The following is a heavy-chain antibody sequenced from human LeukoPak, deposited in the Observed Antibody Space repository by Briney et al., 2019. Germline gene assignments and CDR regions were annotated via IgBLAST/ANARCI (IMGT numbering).Heavy chain of an antibody. CDR2: IYHSGST. Sequence: PSETLSLTCTVSGGSISSSSYYWGWIRQPPGTGLEWIGEIYHSGSTNYNPSLKSRVTISVDKSKNQFSLKLSSVTAADTAVYYCARGRRWFGELLFGTKNWFDPWGQGTLVTVSS. D-gene: IGHD3-10*01. CDR1: GGSISSSSYY. CDR3: ARGRRWFGELLFGTKNWFDP. J-gene: IGHJ5*02. V-gene: IGHV4-39*07.